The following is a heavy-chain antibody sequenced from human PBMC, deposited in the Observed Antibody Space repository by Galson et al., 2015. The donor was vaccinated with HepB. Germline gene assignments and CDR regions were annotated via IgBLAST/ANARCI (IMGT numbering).Heavy chain of an antibody. CDR1: GFTFSSYG. V-gene: IGHV3-33*08. J-gene: IGHJ3*02. D-gene: IGHD3-10*01. CDR3: ARDGVVRGVNAFDI. Sequence: SLRLSCAASGFTFSSYGMHWVRQAPGKGLEWVAVIWYDGSNKYYADSVKGRFTISRDNSKNTLYLQMNSLRAEDTAVYYCARDGVVRGVNAFDIWGQGTMVTVSS. CDR2: IWYDGSNK.